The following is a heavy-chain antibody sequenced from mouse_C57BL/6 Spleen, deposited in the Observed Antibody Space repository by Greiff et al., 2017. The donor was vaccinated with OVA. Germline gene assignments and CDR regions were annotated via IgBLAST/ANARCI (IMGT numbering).Heavy chain of an antibody. Sequence: VQLVESGPGLVAPSQSLSITCTVSGFSLTSSGVSWVRQHPGRGLEWLGVIWGDGGGNYHSALISRLSISKDNSKSHVVLKLNSLRTEDTATYYCAKERGLHYAMDYWGQGTSVTVSS. CDR1: GFSLTSSG. CDR2: IWGDGGG. V-gene: IGHV2-3*01. J-gene: IGHJ4*01. CDR3: AKERGLHYAMDY. D-gene: IGHD2-4*01.